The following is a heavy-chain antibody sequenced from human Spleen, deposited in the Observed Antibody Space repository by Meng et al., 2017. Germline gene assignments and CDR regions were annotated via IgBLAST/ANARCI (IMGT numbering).Heavy chain of an antibody. Sequence: QVQLVQSGAEVKKLGSSVKVSCKASGGTVNTYTISWVRQVPGQGLEWMGWISAYNGNTNYAQKLQGRVTMTTDTSTSTAYMELRSLRSDDTAVYYCAREHDYANPWGQGTLVTVSS. J-gene: IGHJ5*02. V-gene: IGHV1-18*01. D-gene: IGHD4-17*01. CDR3: AREHDYANP. CDR1: GGTVNTYT. CDR2: ISAYNGNT.